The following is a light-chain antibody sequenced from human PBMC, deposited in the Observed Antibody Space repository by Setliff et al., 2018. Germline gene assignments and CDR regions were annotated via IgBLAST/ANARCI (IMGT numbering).Light chain of an antibody. Sequence: PSASGTPGQRATISCSGSSSNIGSRAVNWYQQLPGTAPKLLIYQSVQRPSGVPDRFSGSKSGDTASLTISGLQAEDEADYYCCSYAPTYISVFGTGTKVTVL. CDR1: SSNIGSRA. CDR2: QSV. V-gene: IGLV1-44*01. J-gene: IGLJ1*01. CDR3: CSYAPTYISV.